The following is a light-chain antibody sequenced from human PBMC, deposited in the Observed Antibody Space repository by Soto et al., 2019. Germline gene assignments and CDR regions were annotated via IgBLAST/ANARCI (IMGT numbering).Light chain of an antibody. J-gene: IGLJ2*01. CDR2: LNSDGSH. Sequence: QSVLTQSPSASASLGASVKLTCTLSSGPSTYAIAWHQQQPEKGPRYLMKLNSDGSHRKGDGIPDRFSGSSSGAERYLTISSLQSEDEADYYCQTWGTGIHVFGGGTKLTVL. CDR3: QTWGTGIHV. V-gene: IGLV4-69*01. CDR1: SGPSTYA.